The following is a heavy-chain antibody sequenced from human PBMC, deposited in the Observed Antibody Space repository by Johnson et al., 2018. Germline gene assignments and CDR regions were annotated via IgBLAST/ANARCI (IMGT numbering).Heavy chain of an antibody. CDR1: GFTFSDHY. CDR3: SRVGGHLSRYYGAYYYYYYMDV. D-gene: IGHD3-3*01. CDR2: TRNKANSYTT. J-gene: IGHJ6*03. Sequence: EVQLVESGGGLVQPGGSLRLSCAASGFTFSDHYMDWVRQAPGKGLEWVGRTRNKANSYTTEYAASVKGRFTISRDDSKNSLYLQMDSLKTEDTAVYYCSRVGGHLSRYYGAYYYYYYMDVWGKGTTVTVSS. V-gene: IGHV3-72*01.